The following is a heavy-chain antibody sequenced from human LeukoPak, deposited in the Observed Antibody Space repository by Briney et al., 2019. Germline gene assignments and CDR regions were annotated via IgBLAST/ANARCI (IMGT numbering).Heavy chain of an antibody. CDR1: GFTFSNYW. CDR3: ASRSSSIAGVGGGDY. D-gene: IGHD6-13*01. V-gene: IGHV3-7*01. Sequence: GGSLRLSCAASGFTFSNYWMSWVRQAPGKGLEWVANIKQDRSEKYYVDSVKGRFTISRDNAKNTLYLQMSSLRAEDTAMYYCASRSSSIAGVGGGDYWGQGTLVTVSS. J-gene: IGHJ4*02. CDR2: IKQDRSEK.